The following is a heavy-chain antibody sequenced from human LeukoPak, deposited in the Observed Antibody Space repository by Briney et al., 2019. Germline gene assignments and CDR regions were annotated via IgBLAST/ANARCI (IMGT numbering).Heavy chain of an antibody. J-gene: IGHJ4*02. CDR3: ASGPSYSGSNEYFDS. D-gene: IGHD1-26*01. V-gene: IGHV7-4-1*02. CDR2: INTNTGNP. CDR1: GYTFSSYT. Sequence: GASVKVSCKASGYTFSSYTMNWVRQAPGQGLEWMGWINTNTGNPTNAQDYTGRFVFSLDTSVSTTYLQISRLKAEDTAVYYCASGPSYSGSNEYFDSWGQGTLVTVSS.